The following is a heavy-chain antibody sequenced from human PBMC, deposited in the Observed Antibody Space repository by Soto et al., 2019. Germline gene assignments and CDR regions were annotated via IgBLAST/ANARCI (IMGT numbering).Heavy chain of an antibody. D-gene: IGHD6-13*01. CDR3: AAGEASSRNLAPYYLDF. V-gene: IGHV4-59*01. CDR1: GGSMRNYF. J-gene: IGHJ4*02. CDR2: IHYSGTT. Sequence: PSETLSLTCTVSGGSMRNYFWTWIRQPPGKGLEWSGYIHYSGTTSFFPSYNPSLRSRVTISDDTSKNQFSLKLLSVTTADPAVYFCAAGEASSRNLAPYYLDFWGQGTLVTVSS.